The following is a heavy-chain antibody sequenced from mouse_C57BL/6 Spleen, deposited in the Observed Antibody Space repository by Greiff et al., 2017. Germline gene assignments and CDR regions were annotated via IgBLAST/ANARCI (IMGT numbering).Heavy chain of an antibody. CDR2: IYPGGGYT. CDR3: ARTGDRSFDY. Sequence: QVQLQQSGAELVRPGTSVKMSCKASGYTFTNYWIGWAKQRPGHGLEWIGDIYPGGGYTNYNEKFKGKATLTADKSSSTAYMQFSSLTSEDSAIYYCARTGDRSFDYWGQGTTLTVSS. J-gene: IGHJ2*01. D-gene: IGHD3-3*01. CDR1: GYTFTNYW. V-gene: IGHV1-63*01.